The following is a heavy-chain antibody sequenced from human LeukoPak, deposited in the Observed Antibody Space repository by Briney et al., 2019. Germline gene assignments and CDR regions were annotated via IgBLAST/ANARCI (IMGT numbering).Heavy chain of an antibody. J-gene: IGHJ4*02. V-gene: IGHV4-39*01. CDR2: NT. CDR3: ASSYSSSDQKIDY. CDR1: GASISSSTYY. D-gene: IGHD3-22*01. Sequence: SGTLSLTCTVSGASISSSTYYWGWIRQPPGKGLEWIGSNTYYNPSLKSRVSISVDTSKNQFSLKVRSLTAADTAVYYCASSYSSSDQKIDYWGQGILVTVSS.